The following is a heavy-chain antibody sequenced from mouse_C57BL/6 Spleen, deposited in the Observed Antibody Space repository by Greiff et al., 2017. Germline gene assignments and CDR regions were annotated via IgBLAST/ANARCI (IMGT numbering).Heavy chain of an antibody. Sequence: EVKLQQSGAELVRPGASVKLSCTASGFNIKDDYMHWVKQRPEQGLEWIGWIDPENGDTEYASKFQGKATITADTSSNTAYLQLSSLTSEDTAVYYCTTDYGSSPPLFDYWGQGTTLTVSS. CDR3: TTDYGSSPPLFDY. D-gene: IGHD1-1*01. V-gene: IGHV14-4*01. CDR2: IDPENGDT. J-gene: IGHJ2*01. CDR1: GFNIKDDY.